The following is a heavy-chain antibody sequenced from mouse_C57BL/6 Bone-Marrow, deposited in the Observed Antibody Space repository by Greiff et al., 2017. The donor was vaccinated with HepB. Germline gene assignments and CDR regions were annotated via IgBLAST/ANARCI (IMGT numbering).Heavy chain of an antibody. CDR3: AKEEDLLPLYFDY. J-gene: IGHJ2*01. V-gene: IGHV1-26*01. CDR2: INPNNGGT. Sequence: VQLKQSGPELVKPGASVKISCKASGYTFTDYYMNWVKQSHGKSLEWIGDINPNNGGTSYNQKFKGKATLTVDKSSSTAYIELRNLTSEDSAVYYCAKEEDLLPLYFDYWGQGTTLTVSS. D-gene: IGHD1-1*01. CDR1: GYTFTDYY.